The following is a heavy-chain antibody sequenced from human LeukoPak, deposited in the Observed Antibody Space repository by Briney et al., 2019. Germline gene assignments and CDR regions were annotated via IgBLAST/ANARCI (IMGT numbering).Heavy chain of an antibody. J-gene: IGHJ3*02. V-gene: IGHV3-66*04. CDR2: IYSSGDT. Sequence: GGSLRLSCAASGFTVSSNYMIWVRQAPGKGLEWVSVIYSSGDTYYADSVKGRFTISTDNTKNKLYLQLNNLIAEDTAVYYCARRSTVTSDVDIWGQGTMVTVSS. CDR1: GFTVSSNY. D-gene: IGHD4-17*01. CDR3: ARRSTVTSDVDI.